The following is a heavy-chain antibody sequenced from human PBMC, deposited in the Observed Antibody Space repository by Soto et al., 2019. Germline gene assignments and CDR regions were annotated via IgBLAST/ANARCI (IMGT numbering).Heavy chain of an antibody. J-gene: IGHJ6*03. V-gene: IGHV4-59*08. Sequence: SETLSLTCTVSGGSISSYYWSWIRQPPGKGLEWIGYIYYSGSTNYNPSLKSRVTISVDTSKNQFSLKLSSVTAADTAVYYCARLLELWEDYYYYYMDVWGKGTTVTVSS. CDR2: IYYSGST. D-gene: IGHD3-3*01. CDR3: ARLLELWEDYYYYYMDV. CDR1: GGSISSYY.